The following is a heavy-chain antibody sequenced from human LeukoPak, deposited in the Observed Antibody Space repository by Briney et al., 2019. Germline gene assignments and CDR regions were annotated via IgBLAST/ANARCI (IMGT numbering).Heavy chain of an antibody. V-gene: IGHV1-69*04. CDR3: ASDGGHYYGSGRAWSDLDY. CDR1: GYTFTSYG. CDR2: IIPILGIA. D-gene: IGHD3-10*01. J-gene: IGHJ4*02. Sequence: ASVKVSCKASGYTFTSYGISWVRQAPGQGLEWMGRIIPILGIANYAQKFQGRVTITADKSTSTAYMELSSLRSEDTAVYYCASDGGHYYGSGRAWSDLDYWGQGTLVTVSS.